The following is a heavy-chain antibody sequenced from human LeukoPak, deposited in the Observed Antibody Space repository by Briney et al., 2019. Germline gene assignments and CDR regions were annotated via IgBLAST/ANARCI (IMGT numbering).Heavy chain of an antibody. CDR2: IYYSGST. Sequence: MPSETLPLTCTVAGGSISSSSYYWGWIRQPPGKGLAWIGSIYYSGSTYYNPSLKSRVTISVDTSKNQFSLKLSSVTAARTAVYYCARHPYYYYYMDVWGKGTTVTVSS. CDR1: GGSISSSSYY. J-gene: IGHJ6*03. CDR3: ARHPYYYYYMDV. V-gene: IGHV4-39*01.